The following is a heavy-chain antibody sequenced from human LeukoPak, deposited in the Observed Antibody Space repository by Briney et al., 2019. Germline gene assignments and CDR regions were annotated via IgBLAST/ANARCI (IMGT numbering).Heavy chain of an antibody. D-gene: IGHD3-22*01. J-gene: IGHJ4*02. CDR3: ARDPYYYDSGGYTNPEDY. CDR1: GSTFSSYS. Sequence: RAGGSLRLSCAASGSTFSSYSMNWVRQAPGKGLEWVSSISSSSSYIYYADSVKGRFTISRDNAKNSLYLQMNSLRAEDTAVYYCARDPYYYDSGGYTNPEDYWGQGTLVTVSS. V-gene: IGHV3-21*01. CDR2: ISSSSSYI.